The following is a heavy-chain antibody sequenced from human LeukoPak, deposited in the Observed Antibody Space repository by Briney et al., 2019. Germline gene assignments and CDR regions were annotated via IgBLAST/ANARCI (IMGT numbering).Heavy chain of an antibody. CDR2: IIPIFGTA. CDR1: GGTFSSYA. V-gene: IGHV1-69*13. J-gene: IGHJ4*02. Sequence: RASVKVSCKASGGTFSSYAISWVRQAPGQGLEWMGGIIPIFGTANYAQKFQGRVTITADESTSTAYMELSSLRSEDTAVYYCARGPSYYFDYWGQGTLVTVSS. CDR3: ARGPSYYFDY. D-gene: IGHD6-6*01.